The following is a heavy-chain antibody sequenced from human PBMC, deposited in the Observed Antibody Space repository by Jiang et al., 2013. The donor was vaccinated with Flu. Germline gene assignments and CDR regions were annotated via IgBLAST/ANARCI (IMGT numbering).Heavy chain of an antibody. J-gene: IGHJ4*02. D-gene: IGHD3-22*01. CDR2: ISYDGSNK. V-gene: IGHV3-30*18. Sequence: QLVESGGGVVQPGRSLRLSCEASGFTFSSYGMHWVRQAPGKGLEWVAVISYDGSNKYYGDSVKGRFTISRDNSKNTMYLQMNSLRGEDTAVYYCAKGDSRGLPNFDYGGQGTLVTVSS. CDR1: GFTFSSYG. CDR3: AKGDSRGLPNFDY.